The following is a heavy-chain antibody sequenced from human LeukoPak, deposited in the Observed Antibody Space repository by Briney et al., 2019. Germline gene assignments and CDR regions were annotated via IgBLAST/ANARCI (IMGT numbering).Heavy chain of an antibody. CDR3: ARDRGSGGFFGMDV. CDR2: ISGSGDNT. V-gene: IGHV3-23*01. D-gene: IGHD2-15*01. J-gene: IGHJ6*02. CDR1: GFTFSGFA. Sequence: QPGGSLRLSCAASGFTFSGFAMSWVRRTPGKGLEWVSGISGSGDNTLYADSVKGRFTISRDNSKNTLYLQMNSLRAEDTTVFYCARDRGSGGFFGMDVWGQGTSVTVSS.